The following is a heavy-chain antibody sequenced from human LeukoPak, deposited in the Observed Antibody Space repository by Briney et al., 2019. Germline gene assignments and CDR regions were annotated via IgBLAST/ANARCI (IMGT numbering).Heavy chain of an antibody. CDR2: IYYSGST. Sequence: PSETLSFTXTVSGGSISSYYWSWIRQPPGKGLEWIGYIYYSGSTNYNPSLKSRVTISVDTSKNQFSLKLSSVTAADTAVYYCARGSITMVRGVIITVAFDIWGQGTMVTVSS. CDR1: GGSISSYY. V-gene: IGHV4-59*01. CDR3: ARGSITMVRGVIITVAFDI. J-gene: IGHJ3*02. D-gene: IGHD3-10*01.